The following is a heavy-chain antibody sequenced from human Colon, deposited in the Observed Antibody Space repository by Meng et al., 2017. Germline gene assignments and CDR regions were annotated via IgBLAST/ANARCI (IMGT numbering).Heavy chain of an antibody. Sequence: GESLKISCVASGFSFNTYAMSWVRQAPGKGLEWVSAIGGGGYDTFYADSVKGHFTISRDDSKNTLYLQMNSLRAEDTAGYYCAKDRESYNSVWDAFDIWGQGTMVTVSS. J-gene: IGHJ3*02. D-gene: IGHD1-20*01. CDR2: IGGGGYDT. CDR1: GFSFNTYA. V-gene: IGHV3-23*01. CDR3: AKDRESYNSVWDAFDI.